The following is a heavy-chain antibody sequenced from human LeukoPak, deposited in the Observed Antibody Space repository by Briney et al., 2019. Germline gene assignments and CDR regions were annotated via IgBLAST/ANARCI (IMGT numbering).Heavy chain of an antibody. Sequence: ASVKVSCKASGYTFTSYAMHWVRQAPGQRLEWVGWINAGNGNTKYSQKFQGRVTITRDTSASTAYMELSSLRSEDTAVYYCARGVAYDFWSGYYSSDYWGQGTLVTVSS. CDR2: INAGNGNT. CDR3: ARGVAYDFWSGYYSSDY. J-gene: IGHJ4*02. D-gene: IGHD3-3*01. CDR1: GYTFTSYA. V-gene: IGHV1-3*01.